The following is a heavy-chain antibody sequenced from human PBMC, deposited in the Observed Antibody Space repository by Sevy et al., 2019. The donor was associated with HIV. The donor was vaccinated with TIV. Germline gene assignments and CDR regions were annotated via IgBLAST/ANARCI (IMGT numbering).Heavy chain of an antibody. Sequence: SQTLSLTCAVYGGSFSGYYWNWIRQTPGKGLEWIGEINHSGSTNYNPSLRRRVTISVDTSKNQCSLRLNAVTAADTAVYYCARAPPVVVVPGAPSCFDPGGQGTLVTVSS. CDR2: INHSGST. CDR3: ARAPPVVVVPGAPSCFDP. CDR1: GGSFSGYY. V-gene: IGHV4-34*01. D-gene: IGHD2-2*01. J-gene: IGHJ5*02.